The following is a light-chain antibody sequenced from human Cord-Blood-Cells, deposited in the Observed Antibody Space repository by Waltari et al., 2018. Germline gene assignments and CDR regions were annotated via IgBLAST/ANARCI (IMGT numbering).Light chain of an antibody. J-gene: IGKJ1*01. Sequence: EIVLTQSPATLSLSPGERATLSCRASQSVNSYLAWYQKKPGQAPRILIYDASNRATGIPARFSGSGSGTDFTLTISSLEPEDFAVYYCQQRSNWTFGQGTKVEIK. CDR3: QQRSNWT. CDR2: DAS. V-gene: IGKV3-11*01. CDR1: QSVNSY.